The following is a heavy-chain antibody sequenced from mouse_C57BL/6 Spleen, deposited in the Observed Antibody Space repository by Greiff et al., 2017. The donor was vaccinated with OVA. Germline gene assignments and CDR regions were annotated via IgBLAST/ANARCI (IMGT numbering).Heavy chain of an antibody. D-gene: IGHD1-1*01. V-gene: IGHV1-72*01. CDR3: ARLDLMTTVVATDY. CDR1: GYTFTSYW. CDR2: IDPKSGGT. J-gene: IGHJ2*01. Sequence: QVQLKQPGAELVKPGASVKLSCKASGYTFTSYWMHWVKQRPGRGLEWIGRIDPKSGGTKYNEKFKSKATLTVDKPSSTAYMQLSSLTSEDSAVYYCARLDLMTTVVATDYWGQGTTLTVSS.